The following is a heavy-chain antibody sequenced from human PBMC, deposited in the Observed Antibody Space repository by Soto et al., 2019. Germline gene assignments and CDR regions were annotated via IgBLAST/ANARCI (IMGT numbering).Heavy chain of an antibody. J-gene: IGHJ5*02. CDR1: GDSVSSYSAA. V-gene: IGHV6-1*01. Sequence: SQPLSLTCAISGDSVSSYSAAWNWIRQSPSGGLEWLGRTYYRSRFFSDYAESVKSRIIINPDTSKNQFSLQLKSVTPEDTAVYYCVRDRYSSSGWFDPWGQGTPVTVYS. D-gene: IGHD3-10*01. CDR2: TYYRSRFFS. CDR3: VRDRYSSSGWFDP.